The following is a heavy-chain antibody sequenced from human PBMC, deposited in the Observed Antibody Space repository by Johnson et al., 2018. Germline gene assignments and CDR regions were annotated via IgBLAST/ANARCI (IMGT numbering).Heavy chain of an antibody. Sequence: VQLVESGGGVVQPGRSLRLSCTASGFTFGDYAMSWFRQAPGKGLEWVGFISSKAYGGTTEYAASVKGRFTISRDDSKSIAYLQMNSLKTEDTAVYYCTSSGEMATISYAFDIWGQGTMVTVSS. CDR2: ISSKAYGGTT. CDR3: TSSGEMATISYAFDI. D-gene: IGHD5-24*01. CDR1: GFTFGDYA. V-gene: IGHV3-49*03. J-gene: IGHJ3*02.